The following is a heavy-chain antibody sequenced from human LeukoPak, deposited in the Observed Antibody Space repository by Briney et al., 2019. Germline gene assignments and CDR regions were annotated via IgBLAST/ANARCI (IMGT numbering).Heavy chain of an antibody. J-gene: IGHJ5*02. V-gene: IGHV4-4*02. CDR2: IYHSGST. CDR3: ARDEGILWFGESHNWFDP. D-gene: IGHD3-10*01. Sequence: SETLSLTCAVSGGSFSSSNWWSWVRPPPGKGLEWIGVIYHSGSTNYNASLKSRVTISVDKSKNQSSLKLSSVTAADTAVYYCARDEGILWFGESHNWFDPWGQGTLVTVSS. CDR1: GGSFSSSNW.